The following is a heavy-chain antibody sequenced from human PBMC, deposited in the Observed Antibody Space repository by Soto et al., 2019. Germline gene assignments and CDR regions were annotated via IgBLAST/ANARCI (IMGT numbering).Heavy chain of an antibody. CDR1: GDSISSADYY. V-gene: IGHV4-30-4*01. D-gene: IGHD1-1*01. Sequence: SSETLSLTCTVSGDSISSADYYWSWIRQTPGKGLEWIGHIFYSGTTYYNPSLKSRLTISVDTSKNHFSLRLTSVTAADTAVYYCARDLWVEPELYYYGMDVWGQGTTVTVSS. J-gene: IGHJ6*02. CDR2: IFYSGTT. CDR3: ARDLWVEPELYYYGMDV.